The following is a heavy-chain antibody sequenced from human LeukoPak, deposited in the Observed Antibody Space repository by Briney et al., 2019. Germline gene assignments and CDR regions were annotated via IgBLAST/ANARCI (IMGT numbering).Heavy chain of an antibody. D-gene: IGHD1-26*01. Sequence: PSETLSLTCTVSGGSISSHYWGWIRQPPGRGLEWIGHIYYLGSTNYNSSLRSRATISVDTSNNQFSLKLTSATAADTAVYYCARVSGSYFGIDYYYMDVWGKGTTVTVSS. V-gene: IGHV4-59*11. CDR3: ARVSGSYFGIDYYYMDV. CDR2: IYYLGST. CDR1: GGSISSHY. J-gene: IGHJ6*03.